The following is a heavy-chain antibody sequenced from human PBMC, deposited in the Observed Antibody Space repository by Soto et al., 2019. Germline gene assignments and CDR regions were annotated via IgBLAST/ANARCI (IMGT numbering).Heavy chain of an antibody. V-gene: IGHV3-7*01. CDR1: GFTFSSYW. D-gene: IGHD2-15*01. CDR3: ASSGKWNYFDY. Sequence: PGGSLRLSCAASGFTFSSYWMSWVRQAPGKGLEWVANIKQDGSEKYYVDSVTGRFTISRDNAKNSLYLQMNSLRAEDTAVYYCASSGKWNYFDYWGQGTLVTVSS. CDR2: IKQDGSEK. J-gene: IGHJ4*02.